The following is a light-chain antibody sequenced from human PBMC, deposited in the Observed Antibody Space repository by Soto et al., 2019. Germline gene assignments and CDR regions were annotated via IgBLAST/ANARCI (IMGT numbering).Light chain of an antibody. CDR2: AAS. Sequence: DIQMTQSPSSLSASVGDRVIITCRASQGISNDLGWYQQKPGKAPKRLIYAASSLQSGVPSRFSGSGSGTEFTLTISSLQPEDFATYYCLQHNSYPHTFGQGTKLEIK. J-gene: IGKJ2*01. CDR1: QGISND. V-gene: IGKV1-17*01. CDR3: LQHNSYPHT.